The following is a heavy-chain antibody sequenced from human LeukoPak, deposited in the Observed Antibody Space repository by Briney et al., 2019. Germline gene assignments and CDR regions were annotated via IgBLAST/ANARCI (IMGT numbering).Heavy chain of an antibody. Sequence: SETLSLTCSVSGSSIGRHYWTWIRQPPGKGLEWIGYAHFSGSSNYNPSLKSRATTSLDRAKNQISLTLTSVTAADTAVYFCARAKAAGSYDFWGQGTLVTVSS. CDR2: AHFSGSS. CDR1: GSSIGRHY. CDR3: ARAKAAGSYDF. J-gene: IGHJ4*02. V-gene: IGHV4-59*11. D-gene: IGHD6-13*01.